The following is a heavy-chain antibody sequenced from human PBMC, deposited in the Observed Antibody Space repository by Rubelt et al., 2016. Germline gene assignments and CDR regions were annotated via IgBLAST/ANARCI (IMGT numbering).Heavy chain of an antibody. V-gene: IGHV4-4*07. CDR2: VFSTGMT. CDR1: GASMNSHY. CDR3: ARDEMAWAPSCRPNGCPAAPVDV. J-gene: IGHJ3*01. D-gene: IGHD6-6*01. Sequence: VQLQESGPGLVKPSETLSLTCTVPGASMNSHYWNWIRQPAGKGLEWIGRVFSTGMTGYNPSLKSRVSISIDTSTNHLSLKMTSVTAADTAVYYCARDEMAWAPSCRPNGCPAAPVDVWGQGTDVTVSP.